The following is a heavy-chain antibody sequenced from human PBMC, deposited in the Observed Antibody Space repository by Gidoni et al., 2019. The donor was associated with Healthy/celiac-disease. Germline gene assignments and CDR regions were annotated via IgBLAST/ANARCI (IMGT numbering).Heavy chain of an antibody. D-gene: IGHD3-10*01. CDR3: ARGVLLWPSPYYYGMDV. CDR2: ISSSSSTI. Sequence: EWVSYISSSSSTIYYADSVKGRFTISRDNAKNSLYLQMNSLRAEDTAVYYCARGVLLWPSPYYYGMDVWGQGTTVTVSS. V-gene: IGHV3-48*04. J-gene: IGHJ6*02.